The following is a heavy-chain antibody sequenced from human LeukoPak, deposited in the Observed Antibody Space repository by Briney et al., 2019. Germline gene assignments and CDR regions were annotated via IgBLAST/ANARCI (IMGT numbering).Heavy chain of an antibody. Sequence: GGSLRLSCAASGFTFSSYAMSWIRQAPGKGLECVSYISSSGRTIDYADSVKGRFTISRDNAKNSLYLQMNSLTAEDTAVYYCARGGNRYERLWGQGTLVTVSS. CDR3: ARGGNRYERL. CDR1: GFTFSSYA. V-gene: IGHV3-11*01. J-gene: IGHJ4*02. D-gene: IGHD1-14*01. CDR2: ISSSGRTI.